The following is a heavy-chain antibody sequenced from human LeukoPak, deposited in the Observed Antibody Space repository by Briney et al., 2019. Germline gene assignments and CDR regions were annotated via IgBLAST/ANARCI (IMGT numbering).Heavy chain of an antibody. Sequence: SETLTLTCAVYGGSFSGYYWSWIRQPPGKGLEWIGEIYHSGSTNSNPSLKSRVTISVDTSKNQFSQKLSSVTAADTAVYYCARGRPVVAPAAEAAFDIWGQGTMVTVSS. D-gene: IGHD2-2*01. CDR3: ARGRPVVAPAAEAAFDI. CDR1: GGSFSGYY. V-gene: IGHV4-34*01. CDR2: IYHSGST. J-gene: IGHJ3*02.